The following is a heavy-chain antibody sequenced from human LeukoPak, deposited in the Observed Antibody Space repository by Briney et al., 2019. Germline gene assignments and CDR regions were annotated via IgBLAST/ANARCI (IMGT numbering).Heavy chain of an antibody. J-gene: IGHJ4*02. D-gene: IGHD4-23*01. CDR2: IYTIGST. CDR1: GGSLSSGSYY. V-gene: IGHV4-61*02. Sequence: PSETLSLTCAVSGGSLSSGSYYWSWIRQPAGKGLEWIGRIYTIGSTNYNPSLKSRVTISVDTSKNQFSLKLSSVTAADTAVYYCARGGRPYGGNSEGIFDYWGQGTLVTVSS. CDR3: ARGGRPYGGNSEGIFDY.